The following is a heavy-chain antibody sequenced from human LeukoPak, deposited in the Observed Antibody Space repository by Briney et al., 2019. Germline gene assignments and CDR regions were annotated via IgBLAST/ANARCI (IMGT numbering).Heavy chain of an antibody. CDR2: IKQDGSEI. J-gene: IGHJ3*02. V-gene: IGHV3-7*01. CDR3: AGRASAFDI. CDR1: GFTFSSYW. Sequence: PGGSLRLSCAASGFTFSSYWMTWVRQAPGKGLERVANIKQDGSEIYYVDSVKGRFTISRDNAQNSLYLQMNSLGAEDTAVYYCAGRASAFDIWGQGPMVTVSS.